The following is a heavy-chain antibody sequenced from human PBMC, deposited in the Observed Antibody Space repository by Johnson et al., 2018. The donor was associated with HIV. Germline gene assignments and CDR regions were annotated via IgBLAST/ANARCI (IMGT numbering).Heavy chain of an antibody. V-gene: IGHV3-74*02. CDR1: GFTFDDYA. CDR3: ANTSPGSGSFGAFDI. CDR2: INSAGSST. J-gene: IGHJ3*02. Sequence: VQLVESGGGVVRPGGSLRLSCAASGFTFDDYAMHWVRQAPGKGLEWVSRINSAGSSTSYADSGKGRFSVSRDNSKNTLYLQMKSLRAEDTAVYYCANTSPGSGSFGAFDIWGQGTMVTVSS. D-gene: IGHD3-10*01.